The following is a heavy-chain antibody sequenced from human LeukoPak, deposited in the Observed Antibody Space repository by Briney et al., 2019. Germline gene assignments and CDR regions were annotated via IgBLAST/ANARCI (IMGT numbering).Heavy chain of an antibody. CDR1: GYSFTSYW. Sequence: HGESLKISCKGSGYSFTSYWIGWVRQMPGKGLEWMGIIYPGDSDTRYSPSFQGQVTISADKSISTAYLQWSSLKASDTAMYYCARQVYGGNSGRTTNYYYYMDVWGKGTTVTVSS. CDR2: IYPGDSDT. J-gene: IGHJ6*03. CDR3: ARQVYGGNSGRTTNYYYYMDV. V-gene: IGHV5-51*01. D-gene: IGHD4-23*01.